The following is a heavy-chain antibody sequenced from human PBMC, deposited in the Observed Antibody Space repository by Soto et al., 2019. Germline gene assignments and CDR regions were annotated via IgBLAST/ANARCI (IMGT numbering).Heavy chain of an antibody. CDR3: AKNGQPPYYYYGLDV. D-gene: IGHD2-8*01. CDR2: ISGYNGDT. Sequence: QGQLVQSGGEVKKSGASVKVSLKASGYTFSRYGVSWVRQAPGQGLEWMGWISGYNGDTNYAQKFQGRVTMTIDTSTTTAYMELRSLTSDDTAVYYCAKNGQPPYYYYGLDVWGQGTTVTVSS. J-gene: IGHJ6*02. V-gene: IGHV1-18*01. CDR1: GYTFSRYG.